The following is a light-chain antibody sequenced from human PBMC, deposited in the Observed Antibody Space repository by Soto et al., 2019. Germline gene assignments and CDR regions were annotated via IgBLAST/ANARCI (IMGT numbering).Light chain of an antibody. CDR2: EVN. V-gene: IGLV2-8*01. CDR1: SSDVGGYNY. J-gene: IGLJ1*01. Sequence: QSVLTQPPSASGSPGQSVAIYCTGTSSDVGGYNYVSCYQQHPGKAPKLMIYEVNKRPSGVPDRFSGSKSGNTASLTVSGLQDEDEADYYCSSYAGSSNVFGTGTKVTVL. CDR3: SSYAGSSNV.